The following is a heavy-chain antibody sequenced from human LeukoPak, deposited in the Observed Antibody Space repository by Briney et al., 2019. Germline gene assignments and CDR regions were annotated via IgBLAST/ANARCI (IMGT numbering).Heavy chain of an antibody. CDR3: ARVSGGTYPDY. V-gene: IGHV4-59*01. Sequence: SETLSLTCTVSGVSISSYYWSWIREPTGKGLEWIGYIYYSGSTNYNPSLKSRVTISVDTSKNQFSLKLSSVTAADTAVYYCARVSGGTYPDYWGQGTLVTVSP. CDR2: IYYSGST. J-gene: IGHJ4*02. D-gene: IGHD1-26*01. CDR1: GVSISSYY.